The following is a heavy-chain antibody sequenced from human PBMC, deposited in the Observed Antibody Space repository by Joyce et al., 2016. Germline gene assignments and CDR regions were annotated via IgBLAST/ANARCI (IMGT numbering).Heavy chain of an antibody. CDR3: ARVPGRYYYYYGVDV. V-gene: IGHV3-23*01. Sequence: EVQLLESGGGLVQPGGSLRLSCAASGFTFSSYAMSWVRQTPDKGLECVAAIGGGGGRTYHADSVKGRFTISRDDSKSTLFLQMSRLRAEDTAIYYCARVPGRYYYYYGVDVWGQGTTVTVSS. CDR1: GFTFSSYA. CDR2: IGGGGGRT. J-gene: IGHJ6*02.